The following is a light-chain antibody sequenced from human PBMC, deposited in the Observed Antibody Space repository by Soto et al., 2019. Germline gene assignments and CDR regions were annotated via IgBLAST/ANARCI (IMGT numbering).Light chain of an antibody. CDR2: DAS. CDR3: QQFSSYPLT. Sequence: EIVMTQSPATLSVSPGERATLSCRASQSVSSNLAWYQHKPGQAPRLLIYDASSRATGIPDRFSGGGSGTDFTLTISRLEPEDFAVYYCQQFSSYPLTFGGGTKVDI. V-gene: IGKV3-20*01. J-gene: IGKJ4*01. CDR1: QSVSSN.